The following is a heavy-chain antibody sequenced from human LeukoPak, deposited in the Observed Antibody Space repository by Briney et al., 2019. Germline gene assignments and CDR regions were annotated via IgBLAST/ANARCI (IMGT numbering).Heavy chain of an antibody. D-gene: IGHD6-13*01. Sequence: ASETLSLTCNVSGGSIRGYYWSWIRQPPGKGLEWIGYIYSSGSTNYNPSLKSRVTMSVDTSKNQFSLKVSSVTAADTAVYYCARISSSWYSGWFDPWGQGTLVTVSS. CDR3: ARISSSWYSGWFDP. V-gene: IGHV4-59*01. CDR2: IYSSGST. CDR1: GGSIRGYY. J-gene: IGHJ5*02.